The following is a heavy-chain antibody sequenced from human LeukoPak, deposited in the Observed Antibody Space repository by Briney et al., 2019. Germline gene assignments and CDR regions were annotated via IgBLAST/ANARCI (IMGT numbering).Heavy chain of an antibody. CDR2: ISGSGGST. J-gene: IGHJ4*02. CDR1: GFTFSDYY. CDR3: AKDDGDSSGWYSDLFDY. V-gene: IGHV3-23*01. D-gene: IGHD6-19*01. Sequence: PGGSLRLSCAASGFTFSDYYMSWIRQAPGKGLEWVSAISGSGGSTYYADSVKGRFTISRDNSKNTLYLQMNSLRAEDTAVYYCAKDDGDSSGWYSDLFDYWGQGTLVTVSS.